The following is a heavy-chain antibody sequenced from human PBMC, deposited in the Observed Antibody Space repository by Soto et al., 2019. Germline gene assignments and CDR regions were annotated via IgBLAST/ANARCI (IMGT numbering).Heavy chain of an antibody. D-gene: IGHD1-1*01. CDR1: GYTFTSYD. Sequence: QVQLVQSGAEVKKPGASVKVSCKASGYTFTSYDINWVRQATGQGLEWMGWMNTNSGNTGYAQKFQGRVTMTRNTSISTAYVELSSLRSEDTAVYYGARERTGTTSMDVWGQGTTVTVSS. CDR2: MNTNSGNT. V-gene: IGHV1-8*01. J-gene: IGHJ6*02. CDR3: ARERTGTTSMDV.